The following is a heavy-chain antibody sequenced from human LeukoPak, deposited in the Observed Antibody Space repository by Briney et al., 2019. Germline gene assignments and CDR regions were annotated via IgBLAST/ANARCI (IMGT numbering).Heavy chain of an antibody. J-gene: IGHJ4*02. Sequence: PGGSLRLSCAASGLTFSSYAMSWVRQAPGKGLEWVSAIDGSGGSTYYADSENGRFIISRDNTKNKLYQQMNSLRAEDAAVYYCAKDHSTGIVVVNGYYWGQGTLVTVSS. CDR2: IDGSGGST. D-gene: IGHD3-22*01. V-gene: IGHV3-23*01. CDR1: GLTFSSYA. CDR3: AKDHSTGIVVVNGYY.